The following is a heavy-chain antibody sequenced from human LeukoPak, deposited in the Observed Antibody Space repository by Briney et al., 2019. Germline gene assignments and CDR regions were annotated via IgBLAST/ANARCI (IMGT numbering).Heavy chain of an antibody. Sequence: GGSLRLSCAASGFTFSSYSMNWVRQAPGKGLEWVSSISSSSSYIYYADSVKGRFTISRDNTKNSLYLQMNSLRAEDTAVYYCARDLEAVAFDYWGQGTLVTVSS. D-gene: IGHD6-19*01. CDR3: ARDLEAVAFDY. CDR1: GFTFSSYS. CDR2: ISSSSSYI. V-gene: IGHV3-21*01. J-gene: IGHJ4*02.